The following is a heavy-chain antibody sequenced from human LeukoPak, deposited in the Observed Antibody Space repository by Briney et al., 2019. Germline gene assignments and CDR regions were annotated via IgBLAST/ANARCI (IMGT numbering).Heavy chain of an antibody. J-gene: IGHJ4*02. V-gene: IGHV3-66*04. CDR3: ASQNGGYYYDSSGYYYGYYFDH. CDR2: IYSGGST. D-gene: IGHD3-22*01. CDR1: GFTVSSNY. Sequence: GGSLRLSCAASGFTVSSNYMSWVRQAPGKGLEWVSVIYSGGSTYYADSVKGRFTISRDNSKNALYLQMNSLRAEDTAVYYCASQNGGYYYDSSGYYYGYYFDHWGQGTLVTVSS.